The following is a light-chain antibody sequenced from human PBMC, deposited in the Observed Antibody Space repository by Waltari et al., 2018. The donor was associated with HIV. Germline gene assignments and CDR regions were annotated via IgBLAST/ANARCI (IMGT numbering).Light chain of an antibody. CDR1: TTNIGAYKF. CDR2: DVT. V-gene: IGLV2-11*01. Sequence: QSALTQPRSVSGSPGQSVTISCTGSTTNIGAYKFVSWYQHHPGKVPKLLLYDVTTRPSGVPDGFSGSKSGNSASLTISGLQAGDEAHYFCCSYAGDYVWVFGGGTKLTVL. J-gene: IGLJ2*01. CDR3: CSYAGDYVWV.